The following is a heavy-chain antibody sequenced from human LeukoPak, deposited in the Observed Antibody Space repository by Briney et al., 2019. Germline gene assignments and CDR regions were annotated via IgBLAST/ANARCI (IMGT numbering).Heavy chain of an antibody. D-gene: IGHD4-17*01. Sequence: PSETLSLTCTVSGDSINSNSYYWGWIRQPPGKGLEWIGSIYYSGSTYYNPSLKSRVTISVDTSKNQFSLKLSSVTAADTAVYYCARDPGDYDYYGMDVWGQGTTVTVSS. CDR3: ARDPGDYDYYGMDV. V-gene: IGHV4-39*07. J-gene: IGHJ6*02. CDR1: GDSINSNSYY. CDR2: IYYSGST.